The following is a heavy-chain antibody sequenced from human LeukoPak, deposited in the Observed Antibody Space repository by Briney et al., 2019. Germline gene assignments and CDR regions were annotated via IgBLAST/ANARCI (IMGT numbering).Heavy chain of an antibody. J-gene: IGHJ4*02. D-gene: IGHD4-17*01. CDR3: ARAGYGDSDFDY. Sequence: ASVKVSCKPSGGTFSSYIITWVRQAPGQGLEWMGRIIPMFGTPNYAQKFQDRVTITADESARTAYMELSSLRFEDTAVYYCARAGYGDSDFDYWGQGTLVTVSS. CDR2: IIPMFGTP. CDR1: GGTFSSYI. V-gene: IGHV1-69*13.